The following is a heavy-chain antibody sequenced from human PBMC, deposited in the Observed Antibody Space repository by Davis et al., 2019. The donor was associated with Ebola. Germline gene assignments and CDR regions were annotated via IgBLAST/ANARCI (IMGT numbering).Heavy chain of an antibody. D-gene: IGHD1-26*01. Sequence: GGSLRLSCAASGFTFSSYEMNWVRQAPGKGLEWVSYISSSGSTIYYADSVKGRFTISRDNAKNTLYLQMNSLRAEDTAVYYCARAGVGPRKGHYYYGMDVWGQGTTVTVSS. CDR1: GFTFSSYE. CDR2: ISSSGSTI. J-gene: IGHJ6*02. CDR3: ARAGVGPRKGHYYYGMDV. V-gene: IGHV3-48*03.